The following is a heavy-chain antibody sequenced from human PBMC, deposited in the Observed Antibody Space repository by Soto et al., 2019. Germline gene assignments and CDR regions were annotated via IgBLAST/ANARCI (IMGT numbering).Heavy chain of an antibody. V-gene: IGHV3-21*01. J-gene: IGHJ6*04. Sequence: EVQLVESGGGLVKPGGSLRLSCAASGFTFSSYSMNWVRQAPGKGLEWVSSISSSSSYIYYADSVKGRFTISRDNAKNSLYLQMNSLRAEDTAVYYCAGVTTVVYYYGMDVWGEGTTVTVSS. CDR2: ISSSSSYI. CDR3: AGVTTVVYYYGMDV. CDR1: GFTFSSYS. D-gene: IGHD4-17*01.